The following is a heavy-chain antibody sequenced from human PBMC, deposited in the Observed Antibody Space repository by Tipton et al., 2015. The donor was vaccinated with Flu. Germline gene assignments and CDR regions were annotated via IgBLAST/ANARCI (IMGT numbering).Heavy chain of an antibody. J-gene: IGHJ3*02. CDR2: IKQDGSEK. V-gene: IGHV3-7*03. Sequence: LSLTCTVSGGSISSYYWNWIRQAPGKGLEWVANIKQDGSEKYYVDSVKGRFTISRDNAKNSLYLQMNSLRAEDTAVYYSVRYSSGSDAFDIWGQGTMVTVSS. D-gene: IGHD6-19*01. CDR1: GGSISSYY. CDR3: VRYSSGSDAFDI.